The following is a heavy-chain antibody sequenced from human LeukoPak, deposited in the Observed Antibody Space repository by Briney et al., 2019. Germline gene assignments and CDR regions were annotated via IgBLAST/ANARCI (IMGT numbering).Heavy chain of an antibody. Sequence: SETLSRTCTVSGGSISSGSYYWSWIRQPAGKGLEWIGRIYTSGSTNYNPSLKSRVTISVDTSKNQFSLKLSSVTAADTAVYYCAREGITGEFDYWGQGTLVTVSS. J-gene: IGHJ4*02. CDR3: AREGITGEFDY. CDR2: IYTSGST. CDR1: GGSISSGSYY. V-gene: IGHV4-61*02. D-gene: IGHD7-27*01.